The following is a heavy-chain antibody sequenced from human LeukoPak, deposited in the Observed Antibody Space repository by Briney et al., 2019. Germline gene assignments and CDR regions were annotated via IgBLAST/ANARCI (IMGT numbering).Heavy chain of an antibody. CDR2: LCDNDGRT. J-gene: IGHJ4*02. V-gene: IGHV3-23*01. CDR3: AKNGKDNYDMFFDF. Sequence: GGCLRLSCAAPGFTFSNYAMNWVRLAPGKRLEWVSALCDNDGRTFYADSVKGRFTISRDNSKNTLYLQMNSLRAEDTAIYYCAKNGKDNYDMFFDFWGQGTLVTVSS. CDR1: GFTFSNYA. D-gene: IGHD3-9*01.